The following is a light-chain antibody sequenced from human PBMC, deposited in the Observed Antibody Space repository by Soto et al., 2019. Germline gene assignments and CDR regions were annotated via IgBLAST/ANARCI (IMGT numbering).Light chain of an antibody. CDR2: DAS. V-gene: IGKV3-11*01. Sequence: EIVLTQSPATLSLSPGERATLSCRASQSVSSYLAWYQQKPGQAPRLLIYDASNRATGIPARFSGSGSGTDFTLTNSSLEPEDFAVYYCQQRSNWPLTFGGGTQVEIK. J-gene: IGKJ4*02. CDR1: QSVSSY. CDR3: QQRSNWPLT.